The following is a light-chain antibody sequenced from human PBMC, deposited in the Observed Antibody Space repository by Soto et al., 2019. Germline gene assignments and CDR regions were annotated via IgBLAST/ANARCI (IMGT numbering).Light chain of an antibody. V-gene: IGLV2-14*01. CDR2: EVN. J-gene: IGLJ1*01. CDR3: SSFASTHTYV. Sequence: QSVLTQPASVSGSPGQSITISCTGTSSDVAFYNHVSWYQQHPVKAPKLLIYEVNNRPSGVSHRFSVSKSGNTASLTISGLQAEDEADYYCSSFASTHTYVFGTGTKVTVL. CDR1: SSDVAFYNH.